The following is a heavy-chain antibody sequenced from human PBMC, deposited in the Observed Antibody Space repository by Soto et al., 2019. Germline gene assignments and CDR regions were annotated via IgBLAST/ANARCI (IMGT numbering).Heavy chain of an antibody. J-gene: IGHJ4*02. CDR3: AKDPAPHYDFWSGYNDY. Sequence: QVQLVESGGGVVQPGRSLRLSCAACGFTFSSYGMHWVRQAPGKGLEWVAVISYDGSNKYYADSVKGRFTISRDNSKNTLYLQMNSLRAEDTAVYYCAKDPAPHYDFWSGYNDYWGQGTLVTVSS. CDR1: GFTFSSYG. CDR2: ISYDGSNK. D-gene: IGHD3-3*01. V-gene: IGHV3-30*18.